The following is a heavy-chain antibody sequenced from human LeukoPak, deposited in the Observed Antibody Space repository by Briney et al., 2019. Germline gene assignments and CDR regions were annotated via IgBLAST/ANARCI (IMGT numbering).Heavy chain of an antibody. Sequence: GASVKVSCKASGYTFTSYGISWVRQAPGQGLEWMGWISAYNGNTNYAQKLQGRVTMTTDTSTSTAYMELRSLRSDDTAVYYCARVVGAIVATTYYFDYWGQGTLVTVSS. D-gene: IGHD5-12*01. CDR3: ARVVGAIVATTYYFDY. J-gene: IGHJ4*02. V-gene: IGHV1-18*01. CDR2: ISAYNGNT. CDR1: GYTFTSYG.